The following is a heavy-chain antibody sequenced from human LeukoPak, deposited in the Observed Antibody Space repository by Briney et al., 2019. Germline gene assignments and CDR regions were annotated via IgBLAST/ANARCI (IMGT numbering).Heavy chain of an antibody. V-gene: IGHV4-38-2*01. Sequence: PSETLSLTCAVSGCSISSGYYWGWIRPPPGKGLEWIGSIYHSGSTYYNPSLKSRVTISVDTSKNQFSLKLSSVTAADTAVYYCASRSGFWFDPWGQGTLVTVAS. CDR1: GCSISSGYY. D-gene: IGHD1-26*01. CDR2: IYHSGST. J-gene: IGHJ5*02. CDR3: ASRSGFWFDP.